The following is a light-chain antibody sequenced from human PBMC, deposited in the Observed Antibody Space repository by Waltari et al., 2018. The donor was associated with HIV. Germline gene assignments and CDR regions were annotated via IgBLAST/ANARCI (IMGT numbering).Light chain of an antibody. V-gene: IGKV3-20*01. Sequence: EIVLTQSPGTLSLSPGERATLSCRASQSVSSSYLAWYQQKPGQTPRPLIYGASSRATGIPDRFSGSGSGTDFTLTISRLEPEDFAVYYCQQYGSSPPLTFGPGTKVDIK. J-gene: IGKJ3*01. CDR1: QSVSSSY. CDR3: QQYGSSPPLT. CDR2: GAS.